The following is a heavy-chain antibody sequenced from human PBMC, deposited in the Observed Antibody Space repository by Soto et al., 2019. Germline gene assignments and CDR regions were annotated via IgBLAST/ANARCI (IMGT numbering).Heavy chain of an antibody. J-gene: IGHJ4*02. CDR2: ISNGGSDT. V-gene: IGHV3-23*01. D-gene: IGHD3-22*01. Sequence: PGGSLRLSCTASGFAFSTFGMSWVRQAPGKGLEWVSGISNGGSDTYYADSVKGRFIISRDNSKNTLYLQMSSLRGDDTAVYYCASNSMTHDYWGQGTLVTVSS. CDR3: ASNSMTHDY. CDR1: GFAFSTFG.